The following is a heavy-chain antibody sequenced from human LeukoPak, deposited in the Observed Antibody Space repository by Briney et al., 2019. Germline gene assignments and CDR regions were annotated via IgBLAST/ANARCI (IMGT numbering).Heavy chain of an antibody. D-gene: IGHD5-24*01. J-gene: IGHJ4*02. CDR3: ARDRGWLQFDY. CDR2: IKEDGSEK. CDR1: GFTFSSYG. Sequence: GGSLRLSCAASGFTFSSYGMHWVRQAPGNGLEWVANIKEDGSEKNYVDSVKGRFTISRDNVKNSLYLQMNSLRAEDTAVYYCARDRGWLQFDYWGQGTLVTVSS. V-gene: IGHV3-7*01.